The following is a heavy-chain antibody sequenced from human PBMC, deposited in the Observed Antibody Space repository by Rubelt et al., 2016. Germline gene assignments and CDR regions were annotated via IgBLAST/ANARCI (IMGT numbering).Heavy chain of an antibody. J-gene: IGHJ4*02. Sequence: QVQLQQWGAGLLKPSETLSLTCAVYGGSFSGYYWSWIRQPPGKGLEWIGEINHSGSTNYNPSLKSRFTISVDTSKNQFSLKLSSVPAADTAVYYCARGRLKGGWLRFISYFDYWGQGTLVTVSS. CDR1: GGSFSGYY. V-gene: IGHV4-34*01. D-gene: IGHD5-12*01. CDR2: INHSGST. CDR3: ARGRLKGGWLRFISYFDY.